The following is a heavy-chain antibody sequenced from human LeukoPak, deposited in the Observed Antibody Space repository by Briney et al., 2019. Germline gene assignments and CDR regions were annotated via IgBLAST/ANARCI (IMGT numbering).Heavy chain of an antibody. J-gene: IGHJ4*02. CDR2: INSDGSST. V-gene: IGHV3-74*01. CDR3: ARDGGGGDYGY. CDR1: GFTFSSYW. D-gene: IGHD3-16*01. Sequence: PGGSLRLSCAASGFTFSSYWMHWVRQAPGKGLVWVSRINSDGSSTSYADSVKGRFTISRDNAQNTLYLQMNSLRAEDTAVYYCARDGGGGDYGYWGQGTLVTVSS.